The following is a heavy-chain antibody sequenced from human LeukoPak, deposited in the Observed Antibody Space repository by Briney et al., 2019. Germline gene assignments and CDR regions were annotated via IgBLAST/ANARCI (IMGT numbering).Heavy chain of an antibody. CDR1: GGTFSSYA. CDR3: ARDLTAMVTGAFDI. V-gene: IGHV1-69*05. Sequence: SVKVSCKASGGTFSSYAISWVRQAPGQGLEWMGGIIPIFGTANYAQKFQGRVTITTDESTSTAYMELSSLRSEETAEYYCARDLTAMVTGAFDIWGQGTMVTVSS. D-gene: IGHD5-18*01. J-gene: IGHJ3*02. CDR2: IIPIFGTA.